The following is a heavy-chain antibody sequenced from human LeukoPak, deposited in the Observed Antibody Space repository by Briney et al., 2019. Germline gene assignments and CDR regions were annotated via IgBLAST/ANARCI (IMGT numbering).Heavy chain of an antibody. V-gene: IGHV4-39*07. CDR2: IYYSGST. CDR3: ARVFSSWDSYYYYYMDV. D-gene: IGHD6-13*01. Sequence: SETLSLTCTVSGGSISSSSYYWGWIRQPPGKGLEWIGSIYYSGSTYYNPSLKSRVTISVDTSKNQFSLKLSSVTAADTAVYYCARVFSSWDSYYYYYMDVWGKGTTVTISS. J-gene: IGHJ6*03. CDR1: GGSISSSSYY.